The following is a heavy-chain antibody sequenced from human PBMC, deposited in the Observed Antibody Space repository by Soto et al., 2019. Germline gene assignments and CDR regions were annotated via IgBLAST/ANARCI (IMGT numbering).Heavy chain of an antibody. CDR1: GFPFGENA. V-gene: IGHV3-23*01. CDR2: ISDSGATT. J-gene: IGHJ4*02. Sequence: GGSLRLSCSASGFPFGENAMSWVRQAPGKGLEWVSGISDSGATTYYADSVRGRFTISRDNSKNTLYLQMKSLRAEDSASYYCAKEDTSSGSLDYWGQGALVTVSS. CDR3: AKEDTSSGSLDY. D-gene: IGHD6-19*01.